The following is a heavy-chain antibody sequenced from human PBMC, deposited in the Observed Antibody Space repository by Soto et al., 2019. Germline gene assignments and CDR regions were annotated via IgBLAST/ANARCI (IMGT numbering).Heavy chain of an antibody. J-gene: IGHJ6*03. CDR2: INPNSGGT. CDR1: GYTIPVYY. V-gene: IGHV1-2*04. Sequence: ASVQVSCKASGYTIPVYYMHWVRQAPGQGLEWMGWINPNSGGTNYAQKFQGWVTMTRDTSISTAYMELSRLRSDDTAVYYCARGNYYMDVWGKGTTVTVSS. CDR3: ARGNYYMDV.